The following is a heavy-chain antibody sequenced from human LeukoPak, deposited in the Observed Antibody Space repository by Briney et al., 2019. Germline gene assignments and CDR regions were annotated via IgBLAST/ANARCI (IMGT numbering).Heavy chain of an antibody. J-gene: IGHJ4*02. CDR1: GFTFSSCA. Sequence: GGSLRLSCEASGFTFSSCAMAWVRQAPGKGLEWVSSISGSGGSTYYAGSVKGRFTISRDNSENTVYLQMHSLRAEDTAEYFCTAGIAVSGSNFDCWGQGTLVTVSS. CDR3: TAGIAVSGSNFDC. V-gene: IGHV3-23*01. D-gene: IGHD6-19*01. CDR2: ISGSGGST.